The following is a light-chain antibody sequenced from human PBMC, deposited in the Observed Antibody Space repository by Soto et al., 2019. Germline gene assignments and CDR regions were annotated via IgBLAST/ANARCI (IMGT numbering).Light chain of an antibody. V-gene: IGKV3-15*01. CDR2: GAS. CDR3: QQYNNWPRT. CDR1: QSVSSD. J-gene: IGKJ1*01. Sequence: YPATLSLSPGERAPLSCRASQSVSSDLAWYHQKPGQAPRLLIYGASTRATGIPARFSGSGSGTEFTLTINSLQSEDFAVYYCQQYNNWPRTFGQGSKVDI.